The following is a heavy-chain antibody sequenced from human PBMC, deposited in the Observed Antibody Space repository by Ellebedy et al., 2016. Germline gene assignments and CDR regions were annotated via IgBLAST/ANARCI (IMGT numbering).Heavy chain of an antibody. J-gene: IGHJ4*02. CDR3: YYGHYSGS. CDR1: GSAFRNFF. Sequence: GGSLRLSXVASGSAFRNFFMTWVRQPPGGGLEWVSTISGGGDITVSADSVKGRFTISRDNSRNTLYLQMNSLRAEDTAVYYCYYGHYSGSWGQGTLVTVSS. D-gene: IGHD4-17*01. V-gene: IGHV3-23*01. CDR2: ISGGGDIT.